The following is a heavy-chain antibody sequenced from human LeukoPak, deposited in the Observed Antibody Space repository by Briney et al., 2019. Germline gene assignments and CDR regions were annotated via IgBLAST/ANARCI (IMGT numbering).Heavy chain of an antibody. CDR3: ARFYGSGSYYYFDD. CDR1: GFSVSSNY. Sequence: GGSLRLSCAASGFSVSSNYMNWVRQAPGKGLEWVSVIYSGGSTYYADSVKGRFTISRDSSKNTLYPQMNSLRVEDTAVYYCARFYGSGSYYYFDDWGQGTLVTVSS. D-gene: IGHD3-10*01. J-gene: IGHJ4*02. V-gene: IGHV3-66*01. CDR2: IYSGGST.